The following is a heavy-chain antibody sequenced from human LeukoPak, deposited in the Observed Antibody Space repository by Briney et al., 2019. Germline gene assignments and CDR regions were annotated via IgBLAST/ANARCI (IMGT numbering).Heavy chain of an antibody. V-gene: IGHV4-34*01. CDR3: ASTSGYYDYYYGMDV. J-gene: IGHJ6*02. CDR2: INHSGST. D-gene: IGHD3-3*01. CDR1: GGSFSGYY. Sequence: NPSETLSLTCAVYGGSFSGYYWSWIRQPPGKGLEWTGEINHSGSTNYNPSLKSRVTISVDTSKNQFSLKLSSVTAADTAVYYCASTSGYYDYYYGMDVWGQGTTVTVSS.